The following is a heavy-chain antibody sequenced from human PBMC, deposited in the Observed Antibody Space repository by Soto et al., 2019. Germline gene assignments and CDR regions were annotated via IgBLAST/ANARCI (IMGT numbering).Heavy chain of an antibody. D-gene: IGHD6-6*01. CDR3: ARAGAARQGYDAFDI. V-gene: IGHV1-69*13. CDR2: IIPIFGTA. Sequence: ASVKVSCKASGGTFSSYAISWVRQAPGQGLEGMGGIIPIFGTANYAQKFQGRVTITPYESTSTAYMELRRLRSEDTAVYYCARAGAARQGYDAFDIWGQGTMVTVSS. CDR1: GGTFSSYA. J-gene: IGHJ3*02.